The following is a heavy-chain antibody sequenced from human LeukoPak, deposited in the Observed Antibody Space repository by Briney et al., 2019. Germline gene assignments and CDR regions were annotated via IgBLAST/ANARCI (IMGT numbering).Heavy chain of an antibody. CDR1: GGSISTYY. D-gene: IGHD3-3*01. V-gene: IGHV4-59*01. CDR3: ARGEGTYYDFWSGYSSVDV. J-gene: IGHJ6*04. CDR2: IYYSGST. Sequence: PSETLSLTCTVSGGSISTYYWTWIRQPPGKGLEWIGYIYYSGSTNYNPSLKSRVTISVDTSKNQFSLKLSSVTAADTAVYYCARGEGTYYDFWSGYSSVDVWGKGTTVTVSS.